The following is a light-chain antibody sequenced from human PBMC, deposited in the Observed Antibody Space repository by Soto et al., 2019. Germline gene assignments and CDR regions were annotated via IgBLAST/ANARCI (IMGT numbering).Light chain of an antibody. CDR2: GVT. J-gene: IGLJ1*01. Sequence: QSVLTQPTSVSGSPGQSITISCTGNHNDIGAYDYVSWYQQHPGRAPRLLIHGVTTRPSGISNRFSGSKSGNTASLTISGLQAEDEADYYCSSYRSGSILFVFGAGTKVTVL. CDR1: HNDIGAYDY. V-gene: IGLV2-14*03. CDR3: SSYRSGSILFV.